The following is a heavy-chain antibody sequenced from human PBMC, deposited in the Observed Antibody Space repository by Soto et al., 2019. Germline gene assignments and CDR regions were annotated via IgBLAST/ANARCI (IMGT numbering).Heavy chain of an antibody. CDR2: ISTYNGNT. V-gene: IGHV1-18*01. CDR3: ARGPTDYYDNSGNYFFDY. J-gene: IGHJ4*02. Sequence: QVQLAQSGAEVKKPGASVKVSCKASGYTFTTYGMSWVRQAPGQGLDWMGWISTYNGNTKYAERLQGRVTMTTDTTTSTAYMELRSLRSDDTAVYYCARGPTDYYDNSGNYFFDYWGQGTLVTVSS. D-gene: IGHD3-22*01. CDR1: GYTFTTYG.